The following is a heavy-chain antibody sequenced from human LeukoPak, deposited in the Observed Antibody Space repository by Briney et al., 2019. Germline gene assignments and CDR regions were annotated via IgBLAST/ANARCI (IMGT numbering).Heavy chain of an antibody. Sequence: ASVKVSCKASGYTFTGYYMRWVRQAPGQGLEWMGWINPNSGGTNYAQKFQGRVTMTRDTSISTAYMELSRLRSDDTAVYYCAREMVLRYLGGMDVWGQGTTVTVSS. V-gene: IGHV1-2*02. CDR2: INPNSGGT. J-gene: IGHJ6*02. CDR3: AREMVLRYLGGMDV. D-gene: IGHD3-9*01. CDR1: GYTFTGYY.